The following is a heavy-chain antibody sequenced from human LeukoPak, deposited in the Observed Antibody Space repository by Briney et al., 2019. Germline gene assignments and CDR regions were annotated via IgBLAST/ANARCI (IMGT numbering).Heavy chain of an antibody. Sequence: ASVKVSCKASGYTFTGYYMHWVRQAPGQGVEWMGWINPNSGGTNYAQKFQGRVTMTRDTSISTAYMELSRLRSDDTAVYYCARRPAEWLPFDYWGQGTLVTVSS. CDR1: GYTFTGYY. CDR3: ARRPAEWLPFDY. V-gene: IGHV1-2*02. J-gene: IGHJ4*02. CDR2: INPNSGGT. D-gene: IGHD3-3*01.